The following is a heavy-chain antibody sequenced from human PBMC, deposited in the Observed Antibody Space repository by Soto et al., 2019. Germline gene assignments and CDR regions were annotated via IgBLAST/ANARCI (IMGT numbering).Heavy chain of an antibody. Sequence: EVQLLESGGGLVQPGGSLRLSCAASGFTFSIYAMIWVRQAPGKGLEWVSLISGSGGGTYYADSVKGRFTISRDNSKNTLYLQMNSLRAEDTAVYYCALSERGAHWGQGTLVTVSS. D-gene: IGHD1-1*01. V-gene: IGHV3-23*01. CDR3: ALSERGAH. CDR2: ISGSGGGT. J-gene: IGHJ4*02. CDR1: GFTFSIYA.